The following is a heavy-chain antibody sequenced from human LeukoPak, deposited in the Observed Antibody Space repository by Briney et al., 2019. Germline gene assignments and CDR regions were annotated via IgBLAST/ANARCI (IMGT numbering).Heavy chain of an antibody. CDR1: GFTFSSYA. CDR3: ARVYFTVTTEFDY. V-gene: IGHV3-30-3*01. J-gene: IGHJ4*02. Sequence: PGGSLRLSCAASGFTFSSYAMHWVRQAPGKGLEWVAVISYDGSNKYYADSVKGRFTISRDNAKNSLYLQMNSLRAEDTAVYYCARVYFTVTTEFDYWGQGTLVTVSS. D-gene: IGHD4-17*01. CDR2: ISYDGSNK.